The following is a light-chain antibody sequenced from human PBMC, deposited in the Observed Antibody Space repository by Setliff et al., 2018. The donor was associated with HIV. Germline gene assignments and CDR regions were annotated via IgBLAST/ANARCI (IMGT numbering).Light chain of an antibody. Sequence: QSALAQPASVSGSPGQSITISCTGTSSVIGSDNLVSWYQQHPGKAPRLMIYEVTKRPSGISNRFSGSKSGNTASLTISGLQAEDEADYYCCSFIRSNTYVFGTGTKV. CDR3: CSFIRSNTYV. J-gene: IGLJ1*01. CDR2: EVT. CDR1: SSVIGSDNL. V-gene: IGLV2-23*02.